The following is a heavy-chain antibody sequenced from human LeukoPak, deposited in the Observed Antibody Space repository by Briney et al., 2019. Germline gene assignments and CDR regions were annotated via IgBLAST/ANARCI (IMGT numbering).Heavy chain of an antibody. Sequence: SETLSLTCTVSGGSMNSYYWSWIRQPPGKGLEWIGYIYYSGSTNYNPSLKSRVTISVETSKNQFSLKLTSVTAADTAMYYCARDIYSSSWTAPYYWGQGTLVTVSS. V-gene: IGHV4-59*01. CDR2: IYYSGST. J-gene: IGHJ4*02. D-gene: IGHD6-13*01. CDR1: GGSMNSYY. CDR3: ARDIYSSSWTAPYY.